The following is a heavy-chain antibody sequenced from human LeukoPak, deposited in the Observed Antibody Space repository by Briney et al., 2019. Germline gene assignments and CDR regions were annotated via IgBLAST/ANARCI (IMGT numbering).Heavy chain of an antibody. CDR2: ISAYNGNT. Sequence: ASVKVSCTASGYTFTSYGISWVRQAPGQGLEWMGWISAYNGNTNYAQKLQGRVTMTTDTSTSTAYMELRSLRSDDTAVYYCARIGATERYYYGMDVWGQGTTVTVSS. V-gene: IGHV1-18*01. D-gene: IGHD1-26*01. CDR1: GYTFTSYG. J-gene: IGHJ6*02. CDR3: ARIGATERYYYGMDV.